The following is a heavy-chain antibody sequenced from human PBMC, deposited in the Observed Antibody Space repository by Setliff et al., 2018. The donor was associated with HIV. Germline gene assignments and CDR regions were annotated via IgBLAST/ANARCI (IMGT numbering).Heavy chain of an antibody. V-gene: IGHV4-4*07. CDR2: IYTSGST. J-gene: IGHJ3*02. Sequence: SETLSLTCTVPGGSISSYYWSWIRQPAGKGLEWIGRIYTSGSTNYNPSLKSRVTMSVDTSKNQFSLKLSSVTAADTAVYYCARDSMIVVTYAFDIWGQGTMVTVSS. D-gene: IGHD3-22*01. CDR1: GGSISSYY. CDR3: ARDSMIVVTYAFDI.